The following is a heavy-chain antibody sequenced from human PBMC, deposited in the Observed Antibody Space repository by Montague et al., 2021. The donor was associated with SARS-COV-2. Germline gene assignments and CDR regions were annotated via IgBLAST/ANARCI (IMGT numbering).Heavy chain of an antibody. D-gene: IGHD3-10*01. CDR3: AHRPNYGSGSYSSDH. CDR2: IYWDDDK. Sequence: PALLKPTQTLTLTCTVSGFSLTNRLGVTWDRQPPGKAREWLALIYWDDDKRYSPSLKSRLTITKDTSKKQVVLTMNNMDPVDTATYYCAHRPNYGSGSYSSDHWGQGTLVTVSS. CDR1: GFSLTNRLG. J-gene: IGHJ4*02. V-gene: IGHV2-5*02.